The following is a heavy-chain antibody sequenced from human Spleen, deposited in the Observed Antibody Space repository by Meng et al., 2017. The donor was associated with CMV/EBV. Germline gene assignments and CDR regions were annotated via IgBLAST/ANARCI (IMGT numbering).Heavy chain of an antibody. CDR2: IHYDGSNK. J-gene: IGHJ5*02. Sequence: GGSLRLSCAASGFTFSTYGMHWVRQAPGKGLEWVAFIHYDGSNKYYANSVKGRFTISRDNSKSTLYLQMNSLRAEDTAVYYCAEGEARSNHWGQGTLVTVSS. V-gene: IGHV3-30*02. CDR3: AEGEARSNH. CDR1: GFTFSTYG.